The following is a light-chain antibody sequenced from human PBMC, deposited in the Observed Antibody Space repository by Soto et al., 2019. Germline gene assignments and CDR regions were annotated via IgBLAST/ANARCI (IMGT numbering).Light chain of an antibody. Sequence: QSVLTQPPSVSGAPGQRVTISCTGSRSNNGAGYDVHWYQQLPGTAPKLLIHGNSTRPSGVPDRPSGSKSGTSASLAITGLQAEDEADYYCQSYDSSLSGSWGVFGTGTKVTVL. CDR1: RSNNGAGYD. CDR3: QSYDSSLSGSWGV. V-gene: IGLV1-40*01. J-gene: IGLJ1*01. CDR2: GNS.